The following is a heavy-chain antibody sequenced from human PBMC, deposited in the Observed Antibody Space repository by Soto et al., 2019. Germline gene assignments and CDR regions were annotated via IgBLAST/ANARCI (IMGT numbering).Heavy chain of an antibody. Sequence: PGGSLRLSCAASGFTLDDYAMHWVRQAPGKGLEWVSGISWNSGSIGYADSVKGRFTISRDNAKNSLYLQMNSLRAEDTALYYCAKDFRNDLTFDYWGQGTLVTVSS. CDR3: AKDFRNDLTFDY. CDR1: GFTLDDYA. CDR2: ISWNSGSI. V-gene: IGHV3-9*01. D-gene: IGHD3-3*01. J-gene: IGHJ4*02.